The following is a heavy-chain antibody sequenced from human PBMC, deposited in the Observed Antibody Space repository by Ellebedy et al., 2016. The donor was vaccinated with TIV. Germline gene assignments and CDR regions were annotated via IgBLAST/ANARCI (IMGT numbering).Heavy chain of an antibody. Sequence: GESLKISCTASGFIFSTYWMTWVRQAPGKGLEWVATTKQAGTQQYYAGSVGGRFIISRDNAKNSVYLRVNDPRDEDTAVYFCARSSSAYWYFDLWGRGTLVTVSS. CDR1: GFIFSTYW. V-gene: IGHV3-7*03. CDR2: TKQAGTQQ. J-gene: IGHJ2*01. CDR3: ARSSSAYWYFDL.